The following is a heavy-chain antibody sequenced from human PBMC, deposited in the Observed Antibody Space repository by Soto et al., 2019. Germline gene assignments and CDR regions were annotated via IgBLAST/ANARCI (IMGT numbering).Heavy chain of an antibody. Sequence: EVQLVESGVGLVKPGGSLRLSCAASGFTFSSYSMNWVRQAPGKGLEWVSSISSSSSYIYYADSVKGRFTISRDNAKNSLYLQMTSRRAEDTAVDYCARGGSADYWGQGTLVTVSS. CDR2: ISSSSSYI. V-gene: IGHV3-21*01. J-gene: IGHJ4*02. CDR1: GFTFSSYS. CDR3: ARGGSADY. D-gene: IGHD6-6*01.